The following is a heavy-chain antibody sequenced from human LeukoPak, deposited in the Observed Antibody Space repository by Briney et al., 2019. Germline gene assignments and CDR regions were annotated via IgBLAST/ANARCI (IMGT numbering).Heavy chain of an antibody. D-gene: IGHD3-10*01. CDR1: GFTFSSYW. V-gene: IGHV3-21*01. CDR3: ARAMSFYYGSAFDY. J-gene: IGHJ4*02. CDR2: SSTSSTYM. Sequence: GGSLRLSCTASGFTFSSYWMSWVRQAPGEGLEWVSSSSTSSTYMYYADSVKGRFTISRDNAKSSLYLQMNSLRAEDTAVYYCARAMSFYYGSAFDYWGQGTLVTVSS.